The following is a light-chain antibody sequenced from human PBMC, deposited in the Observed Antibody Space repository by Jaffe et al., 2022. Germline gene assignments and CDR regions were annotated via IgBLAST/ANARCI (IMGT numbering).Light chain of an antibody. CDR1: QTVSTS. CDR2: GAS. V-gene: IGKV1-39*01. CDR3: QQSYSSPFT. J-gene: IGKJ3*01. Sequence: DIQMTQSPSSLSASVGDRVTITCRASQTVSTSLNWFQQKPGKVPNLLISGASTLQSGVPSRFGGSGSGTDFTLTISSLQPEDSATYYCQQSYSSPFTFGPGTKLDVK.